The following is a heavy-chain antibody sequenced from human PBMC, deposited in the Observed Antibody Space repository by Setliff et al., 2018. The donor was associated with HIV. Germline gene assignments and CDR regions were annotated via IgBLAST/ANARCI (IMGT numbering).Heavy chain of an antibody. CDR1: GGTFSSYA. V-gene: IGHV1-69*13. CDR2: IIPIFGTT. CDR3: ARDPSIAVAGAAV. D-gene: IGHD6-19*01. J-gene: IGHJ6*02. Sequence: SVKVSCKASGGTFSSYAISWVRQAPGQGLEWMGGIIPIFGTTNYAQKFQGRVTITADEWTSTAYMELSSLRSEDTAVYYCARDPSIAVAGAAVWGQGTTVAVSS.